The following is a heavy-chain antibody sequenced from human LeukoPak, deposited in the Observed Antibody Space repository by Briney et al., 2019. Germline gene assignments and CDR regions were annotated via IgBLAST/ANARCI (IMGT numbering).Heavy chain of an antibody. Sequence: SETLSLTCTVSGGSISGSSYYWGWIRQPPGKGLEWIGSIYYSGSTYYNPSLKSRVTISVDTSKNQFSLKLSSVTAADTAVYYCARRPLYDSSGYYFDYWGQGTLVTVSS. CDR1: GGSISGSSYY. CDR3: ARRPLYDSSGYYFDY. J-gene: IGHJ4*02. D-gene: IGHD3-22*01. CDR2: IYYSGST. V-gene: IGHV4-39*07.